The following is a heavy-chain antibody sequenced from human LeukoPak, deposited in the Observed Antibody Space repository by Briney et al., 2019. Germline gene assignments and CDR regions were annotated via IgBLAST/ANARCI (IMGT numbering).Heavy chain of an antibody. CDR1: GYTFTSYY. J-gene: IGHJ4*02. Sequence: ASVKVSCKASGYTFTSYYMHWVRQAPGQGLEWMGIINPSGGSTSYAQKFQGRATMTRDTSTSTVYMELSSLRSEDTAVYYCARVLEKYYYDSSGTFDYWGQGTLVTVSS. D-gene: IGHD3-22*01. CDR3: ARVLEKYYYDSSGTFDY. V-gene: IGHV1-46*01. CDR2: INPSGGST.